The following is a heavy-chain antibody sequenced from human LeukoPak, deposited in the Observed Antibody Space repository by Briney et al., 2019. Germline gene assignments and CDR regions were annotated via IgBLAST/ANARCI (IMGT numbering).Heavy chain of an antibody. CDR3: ALLAVASDFDY. D-gene: IGHD6-19*01. V-gene: IGHV3-48*03. CDR1: AFPFSIYE. J-gene: IGHJ4*02. Sequence: GGSLRLSCAVSAFPFSIYEMTWVRQAPGKGLEWVSNIGSSGTTRYYADSVKGRFSISRDNAKNSLYLQMNSLRVEDTGVYYCALLAVASDFDYWGQGALVTVSS. CDR2: IGSSGTTR.